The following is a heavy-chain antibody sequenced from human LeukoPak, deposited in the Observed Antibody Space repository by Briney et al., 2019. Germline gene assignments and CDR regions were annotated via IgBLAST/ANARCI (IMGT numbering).Heavy chain of an antibody. CDR1: GFTFSRYW. D-gene: IGHD1-26*01. V-gene: IGHV3-74*01. CDR2: INSDGSST. Sequence: GSLRLSCAASGFTFSRYWMHWVRQAPGKGLVWVSRINSDGSSTNYADSLKGRFTISRDNAKNTLFLQMNSLRAEDTAVYYCARALGSYFDYWGQGTLVTVSS. CDR3: ARALGSYFDY. J-gene: IGHJ4*02.